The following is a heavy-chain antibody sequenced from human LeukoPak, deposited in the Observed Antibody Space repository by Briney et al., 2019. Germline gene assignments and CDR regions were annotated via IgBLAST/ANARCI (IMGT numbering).Heavy chain of an antibody. J-gene: IGHJ6*03. CDR3: ARWYSSSYSLPEYYYYYYMDV. CDR1: GYTFTSYD. D-gene: IGHD6-6*01. Sequence: ASVKVSCKASGYTFTSYDINWVRQATGQGLEWMGWMNPNSGNTGYAQKFQGRVTMSRNTSISTAYMELSSLRSEDTAVYYCARWYSSSYSLPEYYYYYYMDVWGKGTTVTVSS. CDR2: MNPNSGNT. V-gene: IGHV1-8*01.